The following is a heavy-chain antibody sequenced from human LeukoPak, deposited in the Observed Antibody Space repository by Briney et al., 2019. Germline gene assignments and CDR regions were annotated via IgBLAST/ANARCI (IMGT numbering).Heavy chain of an antibody. CDR1: GFTFSSYA. CDR3: ARGRGSGWYYWFDP. Sequence: SGGSLRLSCAASGFTFSSYAMHWVRQAPGKGLEWVSSISSSSSYIYYADSVKGRFTISRDNAKNSLYLQMNSLRAEDTAVYYCARGRGSGWYYWFDPWGQGTLVTVSS. J-gene: IGHJ5*02. D-gene: IGHD6-19*01. CDR2: ISSSSSYI. V-gene: IGHV3-21*01.